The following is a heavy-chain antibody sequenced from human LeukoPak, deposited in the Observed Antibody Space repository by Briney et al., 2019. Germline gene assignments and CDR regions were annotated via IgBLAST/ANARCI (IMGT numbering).Heavy chain of an antibody. CDR2: IYHSDNT. CDR1: GYSISSGYY. D-gene: IGHD3-10*01. Sequence: PSETLSLTCTVSGYSISSGYYWVWIRQPPGKGLEWIGNIYHSDNTYYNPSLKSRVTISVDRSKNQFSLKLSSVTAADTAVYYCARGSTMVRGRSKSFDYWGQGTLVTVSS. J-gene: IGHJ4*02. CDR3: ARGSTMVRGRSKSFDY. V-gene: IGHV4-38-2*02.